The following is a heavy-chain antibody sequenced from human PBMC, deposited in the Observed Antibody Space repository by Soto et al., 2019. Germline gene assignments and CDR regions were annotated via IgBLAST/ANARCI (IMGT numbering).Heavy chain of an antibody. D-gene: IGHD4-17*01. CDR3: ARGPMTTVTTIIY. V-gene: IGHV3-21*01. CDR2: ISSSSSYI. CDR1: GFTFSSYS. J-gene: IGHJ4*02. Sequence: GGSLRLSCAASGFTFSSYSMNWVRQAPGKGLEWVSSISSSSSYIYYADSLKGRFTIFRDNAKNSLYLQMTSLRAEDTAVYYCARGPMTTVTTIIYWGQGTLVTVSS.